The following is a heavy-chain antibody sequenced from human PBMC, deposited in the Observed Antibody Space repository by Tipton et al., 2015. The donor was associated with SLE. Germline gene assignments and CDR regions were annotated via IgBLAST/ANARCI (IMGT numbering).Heavy chain of an antibody. CDR2: INPNSGGT. J-gene: IGHJ6*02. Sequence: QSGAEVKKPGASVKVSCKASEYTFSDYYIHWVRQAPGQGLEWMGWINPNSGGTNYEQKFQGRITMTRDTSINTAYLDLSRLRSGDTAVYDCARGGHDRYYCYYDLGVWGQGTTVSVSS. CDR3: ARGGHDRYYCYYDLGV. D-gene: IGHD1-1*01. V-gene: IGHV1-2*02. CDR1: EYTFSDYY.